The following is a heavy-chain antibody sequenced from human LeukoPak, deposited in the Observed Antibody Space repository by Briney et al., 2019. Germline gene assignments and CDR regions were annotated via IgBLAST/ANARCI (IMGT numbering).Heavy chain of an antibody. CDR3: ARGTAVAGLLGY. CDR2: IYTSGST. Sequence: PSETLSLTCTVSGGSISSGSYYWSWIRQPAGKGLEWIGRIYTSGSTYYNPSLKSRVTISVDTSKNQFSLKLSSVTAADTAVYYCARGTAVAGLLGYWGQGTLVTVSS. CDR1: GGSISSGSYY. V-gene: IGHV4-61*02. D-gene: IGHD6-19*01. J-gene: IGHJ4*02.